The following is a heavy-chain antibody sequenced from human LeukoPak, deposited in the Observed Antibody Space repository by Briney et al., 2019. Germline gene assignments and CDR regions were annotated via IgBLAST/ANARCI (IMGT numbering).Heavy chain of an antibody. CDR1: GSTFSSYG. J-gene: IGHJ4*02. CDR3: AKDGSVRGPRVGAYDY. Sequence: GGSLRLSCAASGSTFSSYGMHWVRQAPGKGLEWVAVMSYDGSNKYYADSVKGRFTISRDNSKNTLYLQMNSLRAEDTAVYYCAKDGSVRGPRVGAYDYWGQGTLVTVSS. V-gene: IGHV3-30*18. CDR2: MSYDGSNK. D-gene: IGHD1-26*01.